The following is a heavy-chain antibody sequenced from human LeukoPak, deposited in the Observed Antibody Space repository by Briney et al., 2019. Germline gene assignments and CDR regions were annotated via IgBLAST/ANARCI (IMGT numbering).Heavy chain of an antibody. D-gene: IGHD5-12*01. Sequence: ASVKVSCKASGGTFSSYAISWVRQAPGQALEWMGGIIPIFSTANYAQKFQGRVTITTDESPSTAYMELSSLRSEDTAVYYCARRRLRLRAFDYWGQGTLVTVSS. CDR2: IIPIFSTA. J-gene: IGHJ4*02. V-gene: IGHV1-69*05. CDR1: GGTFSSYA. CDR3: ARRRLRLRAFDY.